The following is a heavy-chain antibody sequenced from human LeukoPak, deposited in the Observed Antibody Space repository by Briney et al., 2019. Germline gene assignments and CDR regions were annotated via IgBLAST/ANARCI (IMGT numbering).Heavy chain of an antibody. CDR3: ASSYSGYAWGDY. V-gene: IGHV3-33*01. CDR1: GFTFSGYG. Sequence: PGGSLRLSCAASGFTFSGYGMHWVRQAPGKGLEWVAVIWFGGSNKYYADSVKGRFTISGDNSKNTLYLQMNSLRAEDTAMYYCASSYSGYAWGDYWGQGTLVSVSS. CDR2: IWFGGSNK. J-gene: IGHJ4*02. D-gene: IGHD5-12*01.